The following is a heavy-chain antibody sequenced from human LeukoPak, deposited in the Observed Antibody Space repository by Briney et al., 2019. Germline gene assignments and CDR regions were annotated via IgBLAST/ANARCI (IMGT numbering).Heavy chain of an antibody. CDR2: IYYSGST. CDR3: ARQGRIAAAGTVEIDY. J-gene: IGHJ4*02. D-gene: IGHD6-13*01. Sequence: PSETLSLTCTVSGGSISSSSYYWGWIRQPPGKGLEWIGSIYYSGSTYYNPSLKSRVTISVGTSKNQFSLKLSSVTAADTAVYYCARQGRIAAAGTVEIDYWGQGTLVTVSS. CDR1: GGSISSSSYY. V-gene: IGHV4-39*01.